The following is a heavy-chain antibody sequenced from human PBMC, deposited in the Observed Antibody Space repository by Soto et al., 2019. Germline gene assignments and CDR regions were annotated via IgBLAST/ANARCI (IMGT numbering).Heavy chain of an antibody. CDR2: IYPGDSDT. CDR1: GYTFTSYW. Sequence: PGESLKISCKASGYTFTSYWIGWVRQMPEKGLEWMGIIYPGDSDTRYSPSFQGQVTISVDKAISTAYLQWSRRKASDSAIYYCARPYCSGGSCYSDAFDVWGQGTMGTVSS. J-gene: IGHJ3*01. V-gene: IGHV5-51*01. D-gene: IGHD2-15*01. CDR3: ARPYCSGGSCYSDAFDV.